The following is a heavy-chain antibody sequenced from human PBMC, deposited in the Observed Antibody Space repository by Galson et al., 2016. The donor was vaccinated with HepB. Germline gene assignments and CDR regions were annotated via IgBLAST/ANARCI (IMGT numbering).Heavy chain of an antibody. J-gene: IGHJ4*02. CDR2: IYHSGST. V-gene: IGHV4-4*02. Sequence: SETLSLTCAVSGDSISSHDWWSWVRQPPGKGLEWIGEIYHSGSTNYNPSLKSRVTISVDKSKNQFSLRLSSVTAADAAVYYCTRNGFYSLDYWGQGTLVTVSS. CDR1: GDSISSHDW. CDR3: TRNGFYSLDY. D-gene: IGHD3-3*01.